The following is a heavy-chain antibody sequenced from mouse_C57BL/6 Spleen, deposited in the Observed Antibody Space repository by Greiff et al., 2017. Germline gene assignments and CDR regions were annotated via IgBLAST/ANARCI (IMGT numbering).Heavy chain of an antibody. D-gene: IGHD2-3*01. J-gene: IGHJ3*01. V-gene: IGHV1-55*01. CDR1: GYTFTSYW. Sequence: QVQLQQPGAELVKPGASVKMSCKASGYTFTSYWITWVKQRPGQGLEWIGDIYPGSGSTNYNEKFKSKATLTVDTSSSTAYMQLSSLTSADSAVYYCARYDGYPAWFADWGQGTLVTVSA. CDR2: IYPGSGST. CDR3: ARYDGYPAWFAD.